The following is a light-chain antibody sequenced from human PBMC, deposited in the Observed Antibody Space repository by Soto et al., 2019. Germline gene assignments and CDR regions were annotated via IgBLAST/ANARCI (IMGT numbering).Light chain of an antibody. CDR1: QRLSASD. CDR2: GVS. Sequence: EIVLTQSPGTLSLSPGERATLSCRASQRLSASDIAWYQQKPGQAPKFLIYGVSSRATGIPDRFSGSGSGTDFTLAISRLEPEDFAVYHCQQYGSSPLITFGQGTRLESK. V-gene: IGKV3-20*01. CDR3: QQYGSSPLIT. J-gene: IGKJ5*01.